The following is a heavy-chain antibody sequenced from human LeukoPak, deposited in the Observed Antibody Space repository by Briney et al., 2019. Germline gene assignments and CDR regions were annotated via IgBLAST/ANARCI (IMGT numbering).Heavy chain of an antibody. Sequence: SETLSRTCTGSGGSISSYYWSWMRQPPGKGLEGIGSIYCSGSTYYNPSLKSRVTISVDTSKNQFSLKLSSVTAADTAVYYCARPRDYNNSSGYFSPFDYWGQGNLVTVSS. D-gene: IGHD3-22*01. J-gene: IGHJ4*02. CDR1: GGSISSYY. CDR2: IYCSGST. CDR3: ARPRDYNNSSGYFSPFDY. V-gene: IGHV4-59*05.